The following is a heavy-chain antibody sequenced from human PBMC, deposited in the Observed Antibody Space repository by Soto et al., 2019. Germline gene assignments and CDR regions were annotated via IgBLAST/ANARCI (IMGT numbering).Heavy chain of an antibody. CDR1: GFTFSGYA. CDR2: INGAGSAT. Sequence: PGGSLRLSCAASGFTFSGYAMSWVRQAPGKGLEWVSAINGAGSATYSADSVKGRFTISRDSSKNTLYLQMNNLRAEDTAVYYCAKGSDGGRPYYFDYWGQGTRVTVSS. D-gene: IGHD2-15*01. J-gene: IGHJ4*01. CDR3: AKGSDGGRPYYFDY. V-gene: IGHV3-23*01.